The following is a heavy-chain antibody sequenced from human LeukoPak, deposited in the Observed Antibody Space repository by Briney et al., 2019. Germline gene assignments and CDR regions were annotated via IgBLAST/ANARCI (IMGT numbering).Heavy chain of an antibody. V-gene: IGHV1-2*02. Sequence: ASVKVSCKASGYTFTVYYMHWVRQAPGQGLEWMGWINPNSGAPNYAQKYQGRVTMTRDTSISTAYMQLSRLRSDDTAVYYCARGPRSYSSSWYNWFDPWGQGTLVTVSS. J-gene: IGHJ5*02. CDR1: GYTFTVYY. CDR2: INPNSGAP. CDR3: ARGPRSYSSSWYNWFDP. D-gene: IGHD6-13*01.